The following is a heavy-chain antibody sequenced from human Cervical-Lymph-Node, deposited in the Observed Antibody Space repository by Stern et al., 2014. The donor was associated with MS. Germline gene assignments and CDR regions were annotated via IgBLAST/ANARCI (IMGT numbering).Heavy chain of an antibody. CDR2: VNPTDGRT. J-gene: IGHJ1*01. D-gene: IGHD4-17*01. V-gene: IGHV1-46*03. CDR3: ANPLPYAN. Sequence: QMQLVQSGAEVKKPGASVKVSCKASGDTFASYPIHWLRQAPGQGPVWMGIVNPTDGRTTYAQTFKGRVTMTRDTSTRTVYMELSSLKVGDTAIYFCANPLPYANWGQGTRVTVSS. CDR1: GDTFASYP.